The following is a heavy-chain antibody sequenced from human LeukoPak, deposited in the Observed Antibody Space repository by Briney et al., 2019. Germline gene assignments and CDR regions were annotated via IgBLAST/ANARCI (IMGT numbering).Heavy chain of an antibody. Sequence: SETLSLTCTVSGGSISSYYWIWIRQPPGKGLEWIGFIYYNGNTNYNPSLKSRVTISEDSSKSQSSLKLTSVTAANTAVYYCARGVAGSGSTPKYWGQGTLVTVSS. CDR3: ARGVAGSGSTPKY. D-gene: IGHD1-26*01. V-gene: IGHV4-59*01. J-gene: IGHJ4*02. CDR1: GGSISSYY. CDR2: IYYNGNT.